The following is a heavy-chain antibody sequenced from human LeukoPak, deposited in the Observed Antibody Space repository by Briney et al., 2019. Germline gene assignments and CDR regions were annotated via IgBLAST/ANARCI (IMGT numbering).Heavy chain of an antibody. D-gene: IGHD2-2*02. Sequence: SGPTLVKPTETLTLTCTFSGFSLRTSGVGVGWIRQPPGKALEWLALIYWDDVKRYSPSLKSRLTITKDTSKNQVVLTMTNMDPVDTATYYCAHRDLYCSSASCYSADAFDLWGQETMVTVSS. J-gene: IGHJ3*01. CDR3: AHRDLYCSSASCYSADAFDL. CDR2: IYWDDVK. V-gene: IGHV2-5*02. CDR1: GFSLRTSGVG.